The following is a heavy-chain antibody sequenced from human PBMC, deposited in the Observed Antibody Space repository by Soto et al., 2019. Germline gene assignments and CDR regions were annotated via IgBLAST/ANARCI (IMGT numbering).Heavy chain of an antibody. CDR1: GFTFSSYG. Sequence: PGGSLRLSCAASGFTFSSYGMHWVRQAPGKGLEWVAVISYDGSNKYYADSVKGRFTISRDNSKNTLYLQMNSLRAEGTAVYYCAKGPGWFDPWGQGTLVTVSS. V-gene: IGHV3-30*18. J-gene: IGHJ5*02. CDR3: AKGPGWFDP. CDR2: ISYDGSNK.